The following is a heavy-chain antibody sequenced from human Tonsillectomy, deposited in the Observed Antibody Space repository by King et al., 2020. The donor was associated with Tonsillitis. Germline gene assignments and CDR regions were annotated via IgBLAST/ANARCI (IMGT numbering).Heavy chain of an antibody. CDR2: IIPIFGTA. V-gene: IGHV1-69*12. CDR1: VGTFSSYA. Sequence: QLVQSVAEVKKPGSSVKVSCKSSVGTFSSYAISWVRQAPGQGLEWMGGIIPIFGTANYAQKFQGSVTITAEEPTSTAYMELSSLRSEDTAVYYCAREDVVVPVDTPPAWGQGTLVTVSS. D-gene: IGHD2-2*01. J-gene: IGHJ5*02. CDR3: AREDVVVPVDTPPA.